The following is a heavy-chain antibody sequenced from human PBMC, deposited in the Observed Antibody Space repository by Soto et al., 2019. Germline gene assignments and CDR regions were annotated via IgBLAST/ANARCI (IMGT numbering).Heavy chain of an antibody. J-gene: IGHJ4*02. CDR1: GFTLSSYW. D-gene: IGHD6-19*01. CDR2: IKQDGSEK. Sequence: GGSLRLSCAASGFTLSSYWMSWVRQAPGKGLEWVANIKQDGSEKYYVDSVKGRFTISRDNAKNSLYLQMNSLRVEDTAVYYCARRQGYSSGWYSYYFDYWGQGTLVTVSS. CDR3: ARRQGYSSGWYSYYFDY. V-gene: IGHV3-7*01.